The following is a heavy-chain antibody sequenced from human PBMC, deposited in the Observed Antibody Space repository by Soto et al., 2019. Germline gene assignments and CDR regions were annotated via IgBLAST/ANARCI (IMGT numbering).Heavy chain of an antibody. CDR3: GSGRVNGYYGMDV. V-gene: IGHV1-18*01. CDR1: GYTFTSYG. Sequence: QVPLVQSGAEVKKPGASVKVSCKASGYTFTSYGISWVRQAPGLGLEWMGWISAYNGNTKYAQKFQGRVSMTTETSTNTAYMELRSLRSDDTAVYYCGSGRVNGYYGMDVWGQGTTVTVSS. CDR2: ISAYNGNT. J-gene: IGHJ6*02. D-gene: IGHD3-10*01.